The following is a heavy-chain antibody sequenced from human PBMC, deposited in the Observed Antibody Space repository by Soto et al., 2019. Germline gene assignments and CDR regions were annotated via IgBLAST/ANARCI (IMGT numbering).Heavy chain of an antibody. D-gene: IGHD1-26*01. CDR1: GFTFSSYS. J-gene: IGHJ4*02. CDR2: ISRSSYI. Sequence: EVQLVESGGGLVKPGGSLRLSCAASGFTFSSYSMNWVRQAPGKGLEWVSSISRSSYIYYADSVKGRFTLSRDNAKNALYLQMNSLRDEDTAVYYCARVGYSGSYHFDYWGQGTLVTVSS. CDR3: ARVGYSGSYHFDY. V-gene: IGHV3-21*01.